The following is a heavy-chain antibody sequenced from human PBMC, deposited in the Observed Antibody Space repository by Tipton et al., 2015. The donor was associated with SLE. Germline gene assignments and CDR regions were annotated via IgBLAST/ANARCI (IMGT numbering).Heavy chain of an antibody. CDR2: IYYSGST. V-gene: IGHV4-59*11. Sequence: TLSLTCTVSGGSISVHYWTWIRQPPGKGLEWIGYIYYSGSTYYNPSLKSRVTISVDTSKNQFSLMLRSVTAADTAVYYCARDGPYYDFWSGMGAFDIWGQGTMVTVSS. D-gene: IGHD3-3*01. CDR3: ARDGPYYDFWSGMGAFDI. J-gene: IGHJ3*02. CDR1: GGSISVHY.